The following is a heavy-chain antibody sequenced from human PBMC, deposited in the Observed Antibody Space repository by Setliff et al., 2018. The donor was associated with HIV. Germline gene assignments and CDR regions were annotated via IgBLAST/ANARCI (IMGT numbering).Heavy chain of an antibody. CDR3: ARAPPGIQNDAFDV. Sequence: PSETLSLTCTVSGGSVNGHYWNWIRLTPGKGLEWIGSISYSGSTNYNPSLKSRVTISVDTSKNQFSLRLTSVTAADTAVYYCARAPPGIQNDAFDVWGQGTRGT. CDR2: ISYSGST. V-gene: IGHV4-59*08. J-gene: IGHJ3*01. CDR1: GGSVNGHY.